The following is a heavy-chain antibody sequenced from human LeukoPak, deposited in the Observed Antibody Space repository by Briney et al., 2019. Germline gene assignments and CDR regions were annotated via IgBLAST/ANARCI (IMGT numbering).Heavy chain of an antibody. J-gene: IGHJ6*02. CDR2: IIPIFGTA. CDR1: GGTFSSYA. D-gene: IGHD6-13*01. V-gene: IGHV1-69*13. CDR3: ARRAAGPYYYYGMDV. Sequence: ASVKVSCKASGGTFSSYAISWVRQAPGQGLEWMGGIIPIFGTANYAQKFQGRVTITADESTSTAYMELSSLRSEDTAVYYCARRAAGPYYYYGMDVWGQGTTVTVSS.